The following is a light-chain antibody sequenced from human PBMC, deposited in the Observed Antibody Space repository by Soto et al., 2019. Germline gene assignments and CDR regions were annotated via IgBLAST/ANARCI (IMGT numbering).Light chain of an antibody. CDR2: EVR. V-gene: IGLV2-14*01. Sequence: QSVLTRPASVSGSPGQSITISCTGTSSDVGGYNYVSWYQQHPGKAPKLMIYEVRNRPSGVSDRFSGSRSGNTASLTISGLQAEDESDYYCISYTSSSTWVFGGGTKVTVL. J-gene: IGLJ3*02. CDR1: SSDVGGYNY. CDR3: ISYTSSSTWV.